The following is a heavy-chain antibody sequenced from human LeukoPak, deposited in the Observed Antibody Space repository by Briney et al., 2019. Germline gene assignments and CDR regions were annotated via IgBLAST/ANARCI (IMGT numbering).Heavy chain of an antibody. V-gene: IGHV3-74*01. D-gene: IGHD2/OR15-2a*01. CDR1: GFVFSNYT. CDR3: ARVYCTRTICP. J-gene: IGHJ5*02. Sequence: GGSLRLSCAASGFVFSNYTMQWVRQAPGKGLVWVSRINGDGSSSGYADSVKGRFTMSRDNAKNILYLQMDSLRAEDMAVYFCARVYCTRTICPWGQGTLVTVSS. CDR2: INGDGSSS.